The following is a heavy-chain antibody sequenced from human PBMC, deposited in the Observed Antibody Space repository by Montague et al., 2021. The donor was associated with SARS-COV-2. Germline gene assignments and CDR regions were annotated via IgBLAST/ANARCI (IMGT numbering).Heavy chain of an antibody. D-gene: IGHD2-2*01. V-gene: IGHV4-39*07. CDR3: VRDKAEYIVVVPAVPLAYGMDV. Sequence: SETLSLTCTVSGGSISSSSYYWGWIRQPPGKGLEWIGSIYYSGSTYYNPSLKSRVTISVDTSKNQFSLKLSSVTAADTAVYYCVRDKAEYIVVVPAVPLAYGMDVWGQGTTVTVSS. J-gene: IGHJ6*02. CDR1: GGSISSSSYY. CDR2: IYYSGST.